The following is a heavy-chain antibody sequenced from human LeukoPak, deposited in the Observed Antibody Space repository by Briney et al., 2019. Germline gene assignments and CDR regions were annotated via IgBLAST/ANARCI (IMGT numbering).Heavy chain of an antibody. CDR1: GFTFDGYS. CDR3: AKDSKRYCSGGSCSHFDY. D-gene: IGHD2-15*01. Sequence: PGGSLRLSCAASGFTFDGYSMHWVRQPPGKGLEWVSGISRNSGSIDYADSVKGRSTISRENAKNALYLQMNSLRAEDTALYYCAKDSKRYCSGGSCSHFDYWGQGTLVSVSS. J-gene: IGHJ4*02. V-gene: IGHV3-9*01. CDR2: ISRNSGSI.